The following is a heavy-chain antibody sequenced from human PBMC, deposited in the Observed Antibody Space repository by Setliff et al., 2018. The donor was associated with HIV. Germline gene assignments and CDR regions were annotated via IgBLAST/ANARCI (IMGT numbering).Heavy chain of an antibody. Sequence: ASVKVSCKASGYTFTSYGISWVRQAPGQGLEWMGWVSAYNGNTNYAQKLQGRVTMTTDTSTSTAYMELRSLRSDDTAVYYCAREKGGSGYPLGMDVWGQGTTVTVSS. CDR3: AREKGGSGYPLGMDV. CDR1: GYTFTSYG. J-gene: IGHJ6*02. V-gene: IGHV1-18*01. CDR2: VSAYNGNT. D-gene: IGHD3-22*01.